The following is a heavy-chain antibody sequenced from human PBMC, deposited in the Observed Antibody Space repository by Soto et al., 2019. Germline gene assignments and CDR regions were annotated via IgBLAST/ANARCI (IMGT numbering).Heavy chain of an antibody. CDR2: IDGSGYT. V-gene: IGHV4-31*03. J-gene: IGHJ4*02. CDR1: GGSISTGGYY. D-gene: IGHD3-3*01. CDR3: ARKQAGFFYGIDY. Sequence: SETLSLTCTVSGGSISTGGYYWSWIRQYPGKGLEWLGYIDGSGYTFYNPSLQSRLTLSMDTSKNQFSLKLSSATAADTAVYFCARKQAGFFYGIDYWGQGTLVTVS.